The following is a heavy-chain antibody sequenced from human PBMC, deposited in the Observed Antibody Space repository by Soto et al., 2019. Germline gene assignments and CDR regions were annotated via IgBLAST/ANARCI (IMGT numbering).Heavy chain of an antibody. CDR2: INHSGST. D-gene: IGHD3-16*02. Sequence: PSETLSLTCAVYGGSFSGYYWSWIRQPPGKGLEWIGEINHSGSTNYNPSLKSRVTISVDTSKNQVSLKLSSVTAADTAVYYCASGGQIVLAYWGQGTLVTVSS. V-gene: IGHV4-34*01. CDR3: ASGGQIVLAY. J-gene: IGHJ4*02. CDR1: GGSFSGYY.